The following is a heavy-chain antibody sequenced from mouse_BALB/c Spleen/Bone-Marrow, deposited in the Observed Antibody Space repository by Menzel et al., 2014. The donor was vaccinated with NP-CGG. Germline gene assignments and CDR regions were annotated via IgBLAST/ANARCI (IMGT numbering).Heavy chain of an antibody. CDR1: GFSLTSYG. CDR3: ARQGRYFDV. CDR2: KWRGGST. J-gene: IGHJ1*01. V-gene: IGHV2-2*02. Sequence: QGQLQQSGPGLVQPSQSLSITCTVSGFSLTSYGVHCVRQSPGKGLEWLGVKWRGGSTDYIAAFISRLSISKDNSKSQCFFKMNSLQANDTAIYYCARQGRYFDVWGAGTTVTVSS.